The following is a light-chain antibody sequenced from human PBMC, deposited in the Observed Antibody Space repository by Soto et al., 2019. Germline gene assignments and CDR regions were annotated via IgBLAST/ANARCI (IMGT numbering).Light chain of an antibody. Sequence: DIQMTQSPSTLPASVGDRVTITCGASQSVNTWLAWYQQKPGEAPKLLIYKASSLQSGVPSRFSGSGSGTEFTLTISSLQPDDFATYYCQQYNAYSARTFGQGTKVDIK. V-gene: IGKV1-5*03. CDR2: KAS. CDR1: QSVNTW. CDR3: QQYNAYSART. J-gene: IGKJ1*01.